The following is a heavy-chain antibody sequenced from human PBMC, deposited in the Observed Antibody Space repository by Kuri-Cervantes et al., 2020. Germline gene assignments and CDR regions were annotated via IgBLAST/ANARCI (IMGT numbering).Heavy chain of an antibody. CDR1: GGSVSSYY. CDR3: ARGGRGEATGFDY. D-gene: IGHD1-1*01. J-gene: IGHJ4*02. V-gene: IGHV4-59*02. Sequence: SETLSLTCTVSGGSVSSYYWSWIRQSPGKELEWIGYIYYSGSTTYSPSLESRVSISVDTSKSQVSLNLASVTAADTAIYYCARGGRGEATGFDYWGQGILVTVSS. CDR2: IYYSGST.